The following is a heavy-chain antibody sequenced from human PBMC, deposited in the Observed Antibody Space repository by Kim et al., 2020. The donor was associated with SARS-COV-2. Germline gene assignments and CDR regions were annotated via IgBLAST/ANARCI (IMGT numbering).Heavy chain of an antibody. CDR1: GGSISSYY. D-gene: IGHD6-13*01. Sequence: SETLSLTCTVSGGSISSYYWSWIRQPAGKGLEWIGRIYTSGSTNYNPSLKSRVTMSVDTSKNQFSLKLSSVTAADTAVYYCARGAYSSSWYEIANYCDHWGQGNLGNVSS. CDR2: IYTSGST. J-gene: IGHJ4*02. V-gene: IGHV4-4*07. CDR3: ARGAYSSSWYEIANYCDH.